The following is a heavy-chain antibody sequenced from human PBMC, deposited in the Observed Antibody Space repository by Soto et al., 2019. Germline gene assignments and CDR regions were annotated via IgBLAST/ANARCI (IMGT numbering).Heavy chain of an antibody. J-gene: IGHJ5*02. V-gene: IGHV6-1*01. CDR1: GDSVSSNTAS. CDR3: AKGDNLGPKTGYAFDP. CDR2: TYFRSKWYN. D-gene: IGHD5-12*01. Sequence: PSQTLSLTCAISGDSVSSNTASWNWIRQSPSRGLEWLGRTYFRSKWYNDYAVSVKSRIIINPDTSNNQFSLQLNSVTPEDTAVNFCAKGDNLGPKTGYAFDPWGQGIMVTSPQ.